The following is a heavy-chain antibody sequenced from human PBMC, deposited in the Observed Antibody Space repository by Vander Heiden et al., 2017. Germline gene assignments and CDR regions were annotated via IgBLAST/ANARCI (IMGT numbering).Heavy chain of an antibody. D-gene: IGHD2-15*01. CDR1: VGTFSSYA. CDR3: ARGGYCSGGSCYDAFDI. Sequence: QVQLVQSGAEVKKPGSSVKVSCKAAVGTFSSYAISWVGQAPGKGLEVMGGVIPIFGTANYAQKFQGRVTITADESTSTAYMELSSLRSEDTAVYYCARGGYCSGGSCYDAFDIWGQGTMVTVSS. J-gene: IGHJ3*02. CDR2: VIPIFGTA. V-gene: IGHV1-69*01.